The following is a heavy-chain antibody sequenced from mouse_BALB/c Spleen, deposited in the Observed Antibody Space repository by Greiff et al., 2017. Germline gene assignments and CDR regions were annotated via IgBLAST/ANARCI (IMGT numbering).Heavy chain of an antibody. CDR2: IWAGGST. J-gene: IGHJ4*01. D-gene: IGHD6-5*01. CDR1: GFSLTSYG. Sequence: VQVVESGPGLVAPSQSLSITCTVSGFSLTSYGVHWVRQPPGKGLEWLGVIWAGGSTNYNSALMSRLSISKDNSKSQVFLKMNSLQTDDTAMYYCARDRAYHGDAMDYWGQGTSVTVSS. V-gene: IGHV2-9*02. CDR3: ARDRAYHGDAMDY.